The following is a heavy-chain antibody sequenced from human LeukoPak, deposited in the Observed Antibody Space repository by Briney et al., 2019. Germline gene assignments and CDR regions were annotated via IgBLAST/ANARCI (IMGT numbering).Heavy chain of an antibody. CDR2: INHSGST. J-gene: IGHJ3*02. Sequence: SETLSLTCAVYGGSFSGYYWSWIRQPPGKGLEWIGEINHSGSTNYNPSLKSRVTMSVDTSKNQFSLKLSSVTAADTAVYYCASGVGYSGYDYAFDIWGQGTMVTVSS. CDR3: ASGVGYSGYDYAFDI. CDR1: GGSFSGYY. V-gene: IGHV4-34*01. D-gene: IGHD5-12*01.